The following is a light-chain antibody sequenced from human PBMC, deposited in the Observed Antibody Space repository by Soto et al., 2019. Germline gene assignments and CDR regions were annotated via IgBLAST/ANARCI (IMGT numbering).Light chain of an antibody. CDR1: SSDVGGYNY. CDR2: DVS. CDR3: SSYTSSSTVV. V-gene: IGLV2-14*01. J-gene: IGLJ6*01. Sequence: QSALTQPRSVSGSPGQSVTISCTGTSSDVGGYNYVSWYQQHPGKAPKLMIYDVSNRPSGVSSRFSGSKSGNTASLTISGLQAEDEADYYCSSYTSSSTVVFGSGTKVTVL.